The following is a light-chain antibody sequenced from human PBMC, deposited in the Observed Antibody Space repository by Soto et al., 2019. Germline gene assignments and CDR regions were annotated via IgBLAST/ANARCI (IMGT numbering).Light chain of an antibody. V-gene: IGKV3-15*01. CDR2: GAS. Sequence: ELVLTQSPATLSWSTGVRTTLSCRSSHSVSSKLASYQQKPGQAPRLRIYGASTKATGSPARFSGSGSGTEFTLTISSLQSEDCACYYCQQDNNWRITFGGGTKGDIK. CDR1: HSVSSK. CDR3: QQDNNWRIT. J-gene: IGKJ4*01.